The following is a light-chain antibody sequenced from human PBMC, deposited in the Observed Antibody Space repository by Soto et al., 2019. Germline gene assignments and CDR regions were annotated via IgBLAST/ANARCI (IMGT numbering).Light chain of an antibody. J-gene: IGKJ1*01. CDR3: QQYGTSPQT. Sequence: EIVLTQSPGTLSLSPGERATLSCTASQSLSSSYLAWYQQKPGQAPRLLIYGASGRATGIPDRFSGGGSGAHFALTISRLEPGDSAMSYCQQYGTSPQTFGQGTKVEIK. V-gene: IGKV3-20*01. CDR2: GAS. CDR1: QSLSSSY.